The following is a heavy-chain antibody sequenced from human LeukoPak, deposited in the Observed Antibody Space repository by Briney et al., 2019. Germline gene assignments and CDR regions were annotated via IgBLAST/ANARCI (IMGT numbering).Heavy chain of an antibody. CDR3: ARGGGYASPIGY. Sequence: SETLSLTCTLSGSSISSYYWSWIRQPPGKGLEWIGYIYHSGSTDYNPSLKSRVTISVDTSKNQFSLKLSSVTAADTAVYYCARGGGYASPIGYWGQGALVTVSS. CDR2: IYHSGST. J-gene: IGHJ4*02. V-gene: IGHV4-59*01. CDR1: GSSISSYY. D-gene: IGHD5-12*01.